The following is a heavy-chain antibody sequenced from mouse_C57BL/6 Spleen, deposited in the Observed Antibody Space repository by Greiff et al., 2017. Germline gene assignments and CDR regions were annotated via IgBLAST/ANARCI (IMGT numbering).Heavy chain of an antibody. J-gene: IGHJ1*03. D-gene: IGHD4-1*01. CDR2: ISYDGSN. CDR3: ASLELGRWYFDV. V-gene: IGHV3-6*01. Sequence: EVKLQESGPGLVKPSQSLSLTCSVTGYSITSGYYWNWIRQFPGNKLEWMGYISYDGSNNYNPSLKNRISITRDTSKHQFFLKLNSVTTEDTATYYCASLELGRWYFDVWGTGTTVTVSS. CDR1: GYSITSGYY.